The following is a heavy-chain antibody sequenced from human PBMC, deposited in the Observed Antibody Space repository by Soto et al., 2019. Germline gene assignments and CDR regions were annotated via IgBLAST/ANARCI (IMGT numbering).Heavy chain of an antibody. Sequence: PSETLSLTCTVSGGSVSCGSNYWSWIRQPPGKALEWVGYIYSSGNTNYNPSLKSRVTISLDTSKNQFSLNLSSVTAADTAVYYCAREGDSDFDSWGQGTLVTV. CDR3: AREGDSDFDS. CDR1: GGSVSCGSNY. J-gene: IGHJ4*02. CDR2: IYSSGNT. V-gene: IGHV4-61*01. D-gene: IGHD3-16*01.